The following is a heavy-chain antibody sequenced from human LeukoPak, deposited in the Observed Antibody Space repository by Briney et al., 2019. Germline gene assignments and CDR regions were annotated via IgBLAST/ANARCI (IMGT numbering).Heavy chain of an antibody. D-gene: IGHD3-22*01. Sequence: GGSLRLSCAASGFSFSSYAMSWVRQAPGKGLEWVSPISGTGVSTYYAHSVKGRFTISRDNSKNTVYLQIDSLRAEDTALYYCAKDSSGYYHAWYYFDYWGQGSLVTVCS. CDR3: AKDSSGYYHAWYYFDY. J-gene: IGHJ4*02. CDR1: GFSFSSYA. CDR2: ISGTGVST. V-gene: IGHV3-23*01.